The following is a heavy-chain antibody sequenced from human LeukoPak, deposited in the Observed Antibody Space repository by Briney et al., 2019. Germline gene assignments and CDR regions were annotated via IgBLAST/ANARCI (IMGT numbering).Heavy chain of an antibody. D-gene: IGHD1-1*01. CDR1: GFTFNTYY. CDR3: VKGNWLDN. V-gene: IGHV3-23*01. J-gene: IGHJ1*01. Sequence: GGSLRLACTVAGFTFNTYYMTWVRQAPGNGLGWGSGISISGDDTYYADYVKGRFTVYRDNSKNTLYLQMNSLRVDDTAVYYCVKGNWLDNWGQGALVTVAS. CDR2: ISISGDDT.